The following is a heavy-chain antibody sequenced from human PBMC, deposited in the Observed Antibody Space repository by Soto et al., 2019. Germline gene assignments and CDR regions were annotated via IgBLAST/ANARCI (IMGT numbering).Heavy chain of an antibody. CDR1: GGTFSSYT. Sequence: QVQLVQSGAEVKKPGSSVKVSCKASGGTFSSYTISWVRQAPGQGLEWMGRIIPIIGIANYAQKFQGRDTITADKSTSTAYMELSSLRSEDTAVYYWARAEGSREYTVIMFDPGGQGTLVTVS. CDR3: ARAEGSREYTVIMFDP. J-gene: IGHJ5*02. CDR2: IIPIIGIA. D-gene: IGHD3-10*01. V-gene: IGHV1-69*02.